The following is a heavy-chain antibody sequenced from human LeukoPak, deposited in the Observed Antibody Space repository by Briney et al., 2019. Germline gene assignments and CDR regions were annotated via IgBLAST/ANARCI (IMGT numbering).Heavy chain of an antibody. D-gene: IGHD2-2*02. CDR1: GGTFSSYA. V-gene: IGHV1-69*01. J-gene: IGHJ5*02. Sequence: SMKVSCKASGGTFSSYAISWVRQAPGQGLEWMGGIIPIFGTSNYAQKFQGRVTITADESTSTAYMELSSLRSEDTAVYYCARVLSMGVPAAINWFDPWGQGTLVTVSS. CDR3: ARVLSMGVPAAINWFDP. CDR2: IIPIFGTS.